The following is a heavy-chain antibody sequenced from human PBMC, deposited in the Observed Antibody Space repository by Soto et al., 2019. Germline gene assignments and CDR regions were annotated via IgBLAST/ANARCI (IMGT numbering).Heavy chain of an antibody. CDR1: GSIFTAYG. J-gene: IGHJ6*03. Sequence: ASVKVSCQASGSIFTAYGFSWGRQAPGQGLEWMGWISAYNGNTNYAQKFQGRVTMTTDPSTSTAYMELRSLRSDDTAVYYCARTRDYYYMDVWGKGTTVTVSS. CDR2: ISAYNGNT. V-gene: IGHV1-18*01. CDR3: ARTRDYYYMDV.